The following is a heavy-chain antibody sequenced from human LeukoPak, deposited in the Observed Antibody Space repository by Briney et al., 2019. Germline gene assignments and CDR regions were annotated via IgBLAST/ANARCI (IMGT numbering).Heavy chain of an antibody. D-gene: IGHD6-13*01. CDR3: ARGGWHSSSWYFDY. J-gene: IGHJ4*02. V-gene: IGHV4-34*01. Sequence: PSETLSLTCAVHGGSFSGYYWSWIRQPPGKGLEWIGEITHGGSTNYNPSLKSRVTISVDMSKNQFSLELNSVTAADTAVYYCARGGWHSSSWYFDYWGQGTLVTVSS. CDR2: ITHGGST. CDR1: GGSFSGYY.